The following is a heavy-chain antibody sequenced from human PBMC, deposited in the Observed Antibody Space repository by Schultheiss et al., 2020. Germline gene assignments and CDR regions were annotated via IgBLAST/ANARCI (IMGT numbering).Heavy chain of an antibody. D-gene: IGHD3-22*01. V-gene: IGHV3-30-3*01. CDR1: GFTFSSYA. J-gene: IGHJ6*02. CDR3: AREGLVDDSSGYSVHFHYYYYYGMDV. Sequence: GGSLRLSCAASGFTFSSYAMHWVRQAPGKGLEWVAVISYDGSNKYYADSVKGRFTISRENSKNTLYLQMNSLRAEDTAVYYCAREGLVDDSSGYSVHFHYYYYYGMDVWGQGTTVTVSS. CDR2: ISYDGSNK.